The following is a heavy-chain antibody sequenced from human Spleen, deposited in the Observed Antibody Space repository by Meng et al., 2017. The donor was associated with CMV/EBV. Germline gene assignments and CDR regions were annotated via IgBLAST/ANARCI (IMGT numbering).Heavy chain of an antibody. D-gene: IGHD5-18*01. CDR3: ARGGTLDTCRH. J-gene: IGHJ4*02. CDR1: GDSISSSSYY. Sequence: SETLSLTCTVSGDSISSSSYYWVWIRQPPGKGLEWIGSIYDSGSTFYNPSLKSRVTISVDTSKNQFSLKLSSVTAADTAVYYCARGGTLDTCRHWGQGTLVTVSS. V-gene: IGHV4-39*07. CDR2: IYDSGST.